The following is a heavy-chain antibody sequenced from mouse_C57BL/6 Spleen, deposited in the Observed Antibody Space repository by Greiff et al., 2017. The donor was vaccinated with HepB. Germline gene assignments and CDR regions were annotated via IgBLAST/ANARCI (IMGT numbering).Heavy chain of an antibody. J-gene: IGHJ4*01. CDR3: ASDFNYVNYAMDY. V-gene: IGHV1-64*01. Sequence: QVQLQQPGAELVKPGASVKLSCKASGYTFTSYWMHWVKQRPGQGLEWIGMIHPNSGSTNYNEKFKSKATLTVDKSSSTADMQLSSLTSEDSAVYYCASDFNYVNYAMDYWGQGTSVTVSS. CDR1: GYTFTSYW. D-gene: IGHD2-1*01. CDR2: IHPNSGST.